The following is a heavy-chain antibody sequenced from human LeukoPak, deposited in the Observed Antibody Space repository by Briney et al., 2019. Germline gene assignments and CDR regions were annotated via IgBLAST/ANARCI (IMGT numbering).Heavy chain of an antibody. D-gene: IGHD2-8*02. CDR1: GHLNSHAW. J-gene: IGHJ6*02. CDR3: NTGCRSLPCTDTGMDV. CDR2: IKSKTDDVTT. Sequence: GGPLRLSCTVSGHLNSHAWMRWVRGAPGRGLEWFGRIKSKTDDVTTSYAVAARGRFTTSGDDSKRMLYLQMNSMKIEDTDVYYCNTGCRSLPCTDTGMDVWGRGTTVTVSS. V-gene: IGHV3-15*06.